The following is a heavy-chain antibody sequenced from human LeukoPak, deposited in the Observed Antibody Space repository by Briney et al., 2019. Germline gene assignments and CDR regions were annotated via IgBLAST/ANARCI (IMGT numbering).Heavy chain of an antibody. J-gene: IGHJ6*04. V-gene: IGHV3-74*01. CDR3: AELGITMIGGV. Sequence: GGSLRLSCAASRFPFRTYWMHWVRHAPGKGLMWVSRINTEGSSTSYADSVKGRFTISRDNAKNSLYLQMNSLRAEDTAVYYCAELGITMIGGVWGKGTTVTISS. CDR2: INTEGSST. D-gene: IGHD3-10*02. CDR1: RFPFRTYW.